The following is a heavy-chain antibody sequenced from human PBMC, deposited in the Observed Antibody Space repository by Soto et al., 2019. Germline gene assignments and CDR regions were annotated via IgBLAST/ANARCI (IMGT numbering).Heavy chain of an antibody. CDR3: AKDKSRMGAFDI. CDR2: ISYDGSNK. D-gene: IGHD2-15*01. V-gene: IGHV3-30*18. J-gene: IGHJ3*02. CDR1: GFTFSSYG. Sequence: QVQLVESGGGVVQPGRSLRLSCAASGFTFSSYGMHWVRQAPGKGLEWVAVISYDGSNKYYADSVKGRFTISRDNSKNTLYLQMNSLRAEDTAVYYCAKDKSRMGAFDIWGQGTMVTVSS.